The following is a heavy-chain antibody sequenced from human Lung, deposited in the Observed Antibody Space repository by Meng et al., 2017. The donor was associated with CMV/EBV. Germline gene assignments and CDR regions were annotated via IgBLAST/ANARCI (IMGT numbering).Heavy chain of an antibody. D-gene: IGHD2-2*02. CDR3: TRPFDCSSTSCYKFRAFDI. V-gene: IGHV3-73*01. CDR1: GFTFSGSA. J-gene: IGHJ3*02. Sequence: GESLKISCAASGFTFSGSAMHWVRQASGKGLEWVGRIRSKANSYATAYAASVKGRFTISRDDSKKTAYLQMNSLKTEETAVYYCTRPFDCSSTSCYKFRAFDIWXQGQXVTV. CDR2: IRSKANSYAT.